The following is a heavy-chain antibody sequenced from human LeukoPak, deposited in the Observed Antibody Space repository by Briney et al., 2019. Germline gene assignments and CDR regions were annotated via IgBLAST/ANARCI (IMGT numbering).Heavy chain of an antibody. V-gene: IGHV1-2*02. CDR2: IKTNSGDT. J-gene: IGHJ4*02. D-gene: IGHD5-24*01. Sequence: VASVTVSCKASGYIFTAYYLHWVRQAPGQKPEWMGWIKTNSGDTNYAQKFQGRVTMTRDTSISTVYMELSGLTAGDTAVYYCTRVGDDYPYWGQGTLVTVSS. CDR3: TRVGDDYPY. CDR1: GYIFTAYY.